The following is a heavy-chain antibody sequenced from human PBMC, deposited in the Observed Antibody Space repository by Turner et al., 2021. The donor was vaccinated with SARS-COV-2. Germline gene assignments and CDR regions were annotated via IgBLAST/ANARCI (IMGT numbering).Heavy chain of an antibody. CDR2: FDPEDGET. V-gene: IGHV1-24*01. CDR3: ATCRDGYNWGAFHI. CDR1: GYTLTELS. D-gene: IGHD5-12*01. J-gene: IGHJ3*02. Sequence: QVQLLQSGAEVKKPGASVKVSCKVSGYTLTELSMHWVRQAPGKGREWMGGFDPEDGETIYEQKFQGRVTMTEDTSTDTAYMELSSLRSEDKAVYYCATCRDGYNWGAFHIWGQGTMVTVSS.